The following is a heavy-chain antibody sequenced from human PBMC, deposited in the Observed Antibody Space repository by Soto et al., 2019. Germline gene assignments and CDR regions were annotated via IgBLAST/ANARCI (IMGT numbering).Heavy chain of an antibody. J-gene: IGHJ5*01. CDR2: INGDGSDN. Sequence: GWSLRLSCAASGFTFSSYWMHWVRQAPGKGLVWVSRINGDGSDNDYADSVKGRVTISRDNAKNTLYLQMNSLRAEDTAVYYCASGGLHGRSWPPPLGFDSWGQGTLVTVSS. CDR1: GFTFSSYW. CDR3: ASGGLHGRSWPPPLGFDS. V-gene: IGHV3-74*01. D-gene: IGHD6-13*01.